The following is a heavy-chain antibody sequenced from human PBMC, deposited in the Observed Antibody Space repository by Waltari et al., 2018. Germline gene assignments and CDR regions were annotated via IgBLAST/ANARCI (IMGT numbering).Heavy chain of an antibody. D-gene: IGHD6-6*01. Sequence: QVQLQESGPGLVKPSETLSLTCTVSGGSISSYYWSWIRQPPGKGLEWIGYIYYSGSTNYNPPLKGRVTISVDTSKNQFSLKLSSVTAADTAVYYCARQEYSSFHFDYWGQGTLVTVSS. V-gene: IGHV4-59*08. CDR1: GGSISSYY. J-gene: IGHJ4*02. CDR3: ARQEYSSFHFDY. CDR2: IYYSGST.